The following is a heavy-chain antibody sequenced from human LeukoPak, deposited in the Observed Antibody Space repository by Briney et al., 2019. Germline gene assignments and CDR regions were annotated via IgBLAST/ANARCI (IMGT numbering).Heavy chain of an antibody. CDR3: ATESYALDY. D-gene: IGHD1-26*01. CDR1: GGSISSSSYY. J-gene: IGHJ4*02. V-gene: IGHV4-39*06. Sequence: SETPSLTCTVSGGSISSSSYYWGWIRQPPGKGLEWIGSIYYSGSTYYNPSLKSRVTISVDTSKNQFALKLSSVTAADTAVYYCATESYALDYWGQGTLVTVSS. CDR2: IYYSGST.